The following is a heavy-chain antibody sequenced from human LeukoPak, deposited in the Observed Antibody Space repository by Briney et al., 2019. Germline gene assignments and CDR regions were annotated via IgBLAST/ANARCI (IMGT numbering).Heavy chain of an antibody. CDR3: ARTGSNIAARRIGFDS. J-gene: IGHJ4*02. Sequence: GGSLRLSCTTSGFSFNTYSMSWVRQAPGEGLEWVSSISGSSSYIYYADSVRGRFTISRDNAKNSLYLQMNSLRAEDTAVYYCARTGSNIAARRIGFDSWGQGTLVTVSS. V-gene: IGHV3-21*06. D-gene: IGHD6-6*01. CDR1: GFSFNTYS. CDR2: ISGSSSYI.